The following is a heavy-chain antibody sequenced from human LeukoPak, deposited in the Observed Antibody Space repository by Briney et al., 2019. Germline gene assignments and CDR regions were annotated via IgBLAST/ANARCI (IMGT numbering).Heavy chain of an antibody. CDR2: LSSDGNNQ. D-gene: IGHD2-15*01. CDR3: AKGSGGSWALVI. CDR1: GFTFSCCG. Sequence: GRSLRLSCAASGFTFSCCGMHWVRQAAGKGLEWVTALSSDGNNQYYADSVKGRFTISRDISKNTIYLQMNSLRAEDTAVYYCAKGSGGSWALVIWGQGTLVTVSS. J-gene: IGHJ4*02. V-gene: IGHV3-30*18.